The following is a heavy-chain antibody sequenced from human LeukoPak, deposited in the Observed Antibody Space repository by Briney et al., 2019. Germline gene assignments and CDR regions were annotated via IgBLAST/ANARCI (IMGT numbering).Heavy chain of an antibody. CDR3: AREGYCSSTSCYLDY. CDR2: INPNSGGT. Sequence: GSVKVSCKASGYTFTGYYMHWVRQAPGQGLEWMGWINPNSGGTNYAQKFQGRVTMTRDTSISTAYMELSRLRSDDTAVYYCAREGYCSSTSCYLDYWGQGTPVTVSS. V-gene: IGHV1-2*02. CDR1: GYTFTGYY. D-gene: IGHD2-2*01. J-gene: IGHJ4*02.